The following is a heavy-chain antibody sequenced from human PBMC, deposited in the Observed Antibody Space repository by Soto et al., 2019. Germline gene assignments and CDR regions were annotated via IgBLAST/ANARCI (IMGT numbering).Heavy chain of an antibody. D-gene: IGHD2-2*01. J-gene: IGHJ4*02. CDR1: GYTFTSYY. CDR2: INPSGGST. CDR3: ARDEYMREDGPPHGARY. V-gene: IGHV1-46*03. Sequence: ASVKVSFKASGYTFTSYYMHWVRQAPGQGLEWMGIINPSGGSTSYAQKFQGRVTMTRDTSTSTVYMELSSLRSEDTAVYYCARDEYMREDGPPHGARYWGQGTLVTVSS.